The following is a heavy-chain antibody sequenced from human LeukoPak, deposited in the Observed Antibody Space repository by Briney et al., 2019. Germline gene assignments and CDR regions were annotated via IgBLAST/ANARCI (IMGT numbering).Heavy chain of an antibody. CDR3: AELGITMIGGV. CDR1: GFTFSSYS. Sequence: SGGSLRLSCAASGFTFSSYSMKWVRQAPGKGLEWVSYISISGSTIHYADSVKGRFTIPRDNAKNTLYLQMNSLRAEDTAVYYCAELGITMIGGVWGKGTTVTISS. V-gene: IGHV3-48*03. D-gene: IGHD3-10*02. J-gene: IGHJ6*04. CDR2: ISISGSTI.